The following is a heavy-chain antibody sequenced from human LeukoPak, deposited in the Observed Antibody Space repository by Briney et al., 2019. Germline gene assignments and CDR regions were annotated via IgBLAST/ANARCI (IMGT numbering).Heavy chain of an antibody. CDR1: GYTLTELS. V-gene: IGHV1-24*01. D-gene: IGHD1-26*01. CDR2: FDPEDGET. Sequence: GASVKVSCKVSGYTLTELSMHWVRQAPGKGLEWMGGFDPEDGETIYAQKFQGRVTMTEDTSTDTAYMELSSLRSEDTAVYYCATVSFNRWELNWFDPWGQGTLVTVSS. J-gene: IGHJ5*02. CDR3: ATVSFNRWELNWFDP.